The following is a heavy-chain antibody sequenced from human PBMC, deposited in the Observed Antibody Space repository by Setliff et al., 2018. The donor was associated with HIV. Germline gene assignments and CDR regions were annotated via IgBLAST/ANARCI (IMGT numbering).Heavy chain of an antibody. J-gene: IGHJ4*02. D-gene: IGHD2-8*01. CDR1: GGSISSYY. CDR3: ECYNSDDGYFDN. Sequence: SETLSLTCTVSGGSISSYYWSWIRQPAGKGLEWIGRIYTSGSTYYNPSLKSRVTISLDTSRNQFSLKLSSVTAADTAVYYCECYNSDDGYFDNWGQGALVTVSS. V-gene: IGHV4-4*07. CDR2: IYTSGST.